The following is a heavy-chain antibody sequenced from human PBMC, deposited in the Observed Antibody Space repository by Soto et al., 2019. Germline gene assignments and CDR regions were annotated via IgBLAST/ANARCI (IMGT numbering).Heavy chain of an antibody. D-gene: IGHD1-26*01. V-gene: IGHV3-9*01. CDR1: GFTFANCG. CDR3: WERRCRSMAAPFDP. J-gene: IGHJ5*02. CDR2: ISWNSSTT. Sequence: EVQLVESGGGLVQPGRSLRLSCAASGFTFANCGMHWVRQAPGKGLEWVAGISWNSSTTGHADSVKGGFIISSDDANNSMYLQMDSLLGEDTAPYYCWERRCRSMAAPFDPWGQGTQVIVSS.